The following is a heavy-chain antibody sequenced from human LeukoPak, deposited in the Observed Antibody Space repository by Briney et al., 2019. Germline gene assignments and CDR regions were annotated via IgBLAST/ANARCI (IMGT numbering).Heavy chain of an antibody. CDR1: GYTFTGYY. CDR2: INPNSGGT. D-gene: IGHD1-26*01. CDR3: ARVYRGSSDWFDP. J-gene: IGHJ5*02. Sequence: ASVKVSCKASGYTFTGYYMHWVRQAPGQGLEWMGWINPNSGGTNYAQKFQGRVTMARDTSISTAYMELSRLRSDDTAVYYCARVYRGSSDWFDPWGQGTLVTVSS. V-gene: IGHV1-2*02.